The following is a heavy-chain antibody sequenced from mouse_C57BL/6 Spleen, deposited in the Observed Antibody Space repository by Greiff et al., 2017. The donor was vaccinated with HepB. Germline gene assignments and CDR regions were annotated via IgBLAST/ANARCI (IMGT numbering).Heavy chain of an antibody. D-gene: IGHD2-4*01. CDR2: IYPGDGDT. V-gene: IGHV1-82*01. CDR3: AIYDYDGYYFDY. Sequence: QVQLQQSGPELVKPGASVKISCKASGYAFSSSWMNWVKQRPGKGLEWIGRIYPGDGDTNYNGKFKGKATLTADKSSSTAYMQLSSLTSEDSAVYICAIYDYDGYYFDYWGQGTTLTVSS. CDR1: GYAFSSSW. J-gene: IGHJ2*01.